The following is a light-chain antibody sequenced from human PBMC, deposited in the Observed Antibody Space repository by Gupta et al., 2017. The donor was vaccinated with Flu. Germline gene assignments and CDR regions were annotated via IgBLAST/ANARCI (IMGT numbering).Light chain of an antibody. CDR3: HEGDNSRPGT. J-gene: IGKJ1*01. CDR1: QSISTY. Sequence: DLQMTQSPSSLSASVGDRVTITCRASQSISTYLNWYQQKPGKAPRLLIYAASSWHSGVPSRFSGGGSGTDLTLTISGAQQEDFATYYCHEGDNSRPGTFGQGTKVEMK. CDR2: AAS. V-gene: IGKV1-39*01.